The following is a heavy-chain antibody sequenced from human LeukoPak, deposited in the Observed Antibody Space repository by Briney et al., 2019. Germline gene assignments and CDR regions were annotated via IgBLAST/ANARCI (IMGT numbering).Heavy chain of an antibody. CDR1: GFTFSTYS. CDR3: ARDQPYSSGWYGAFAY. D-gene: IGHD6-19*01. V-gene: IGHV3-48*04. Sequence: GGSLRLSCAASGFTFSTYSMNWVRQAPGKGLEWVSYISSSGSTIYYADSVKGRFTISRDNAKNSLYLQMNSLRAEDTAVYYCARDQPYSSGWYGAFAYWGQGTPVTVSS. CDR2: ISSSGSTI. J-gene: IGHJ4*02.